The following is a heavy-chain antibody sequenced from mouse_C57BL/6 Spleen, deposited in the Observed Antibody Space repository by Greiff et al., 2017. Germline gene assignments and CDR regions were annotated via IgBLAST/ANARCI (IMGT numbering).Heavy chain of an antibody. CDR1: GYTFTSYW. D-gene: IGHD3-2*02. J-gene: IGHJ4*01. CDR2: IYPSDSET. Sequence: QVQLQQPGAELVRPGSSVKLSCKASGYTFTSYWMDWVKQRPGQGLEWIGNIYPSDSETHYNQKFKDKATLTVDKSSSTAYMQLSSLTSEDSAVYYCARSTAQALMDYWGQGTSVTVSS. CDR3: ARSTAQALMDY. V-gene: IGHV1-61*01.